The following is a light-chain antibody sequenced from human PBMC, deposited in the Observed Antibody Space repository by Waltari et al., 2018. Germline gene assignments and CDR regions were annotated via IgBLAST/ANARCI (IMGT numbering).Light chain of an antibody. CDR2: AAS. CDR1: QSISSY. Sequence: DIQMTQSPSSLSASLGDRVTIPCRASQSISSYLNWYQQKPGKAPKLLIYAASSLQSGFPSRFSGSGSGTDFTLTISSLQPEDFATYYCQQSYSTPPYAFGQGTKREIK. CDR3: QQSYSTPPYA. J-gene: IGKJ2*01. V-gene: IGKV1-39*01.